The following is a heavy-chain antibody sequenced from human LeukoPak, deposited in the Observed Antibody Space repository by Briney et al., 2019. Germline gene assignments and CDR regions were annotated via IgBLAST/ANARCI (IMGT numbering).Heavy chain of an antibody. V-gene: IGHV4-34*01. CDR3: ARGLLYCTNGVCYREGYYYYYYYKDV. D-gene: IGHD2-8*01. CDR1: GGSFSGYY. CDR2: INHSGST. Sequence: RPSETLSLTCAVYGGSFSGYYWSWIRQPPGKGLEWIGEINHSGSTNYNPSLKSRVTISVDTSKNQFSLKVSSVTAADTAVYYCARGLLYCTNGVCYREGYYYYYYYKDVWGKGTTVTVSS. J-gene: IGHJ6*03.